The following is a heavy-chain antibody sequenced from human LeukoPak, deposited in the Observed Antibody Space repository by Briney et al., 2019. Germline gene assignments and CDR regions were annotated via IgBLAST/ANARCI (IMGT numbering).Heavy chain of an antibody. CDR1: GFTFSSYW. CDR2: IKQDGSEK. Sequence: SGGSLRLSCAASGFTFSSYWMSWVRQAPGKGLEWVANIKQDGSEKYYVDSVKGRFTISRDSAKNSLYLQMNSLRAEDTAVYYCARDFNILLWFGGSTYGMDVWGQGTTVTVSS. V-gene: IGHV3-7*01. D-gene: IGHD3-10*01. CDR3: ARDFNILLWFGGSTYGMDV. J-gene: IGHJ6*02.